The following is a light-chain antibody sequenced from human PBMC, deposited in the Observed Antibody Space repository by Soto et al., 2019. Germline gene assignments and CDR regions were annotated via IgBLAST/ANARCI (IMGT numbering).Light chain of an antibody. Sequence: IQLTQSPSTLSASVGARVTITCRASQSISSRLAWYQQKPGKAPKLLIYDASRLASGVPSRFSGSGSGTEVTLTSSSLQPDDFATYYCQQDNSYWLTFGGGTKVDSK. CDR3: QQDNSYWLT. V-gene: IGKV1-5*01. CDR2: DAS. CDR1: QSISSR. J-gene: IGKJ4*01.